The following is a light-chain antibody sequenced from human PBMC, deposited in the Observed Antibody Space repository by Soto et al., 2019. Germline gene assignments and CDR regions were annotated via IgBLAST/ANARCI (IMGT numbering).Light chain of an antibody. CDR1: QSVSSY. V-gene: IGKV3-11*01. Sequence: EIVLTQSPATLSLSPGERATLSCRASQSVSSYLAWYQQKPGQPPRLLIYDVSTRATGIPARFSGSGSGTDFTLTISSLEPEDLAVYYCQQRYNSLTFGGGTKVEIE. J-gene: IGKJ4*01. CDR3: QQRYNSLT. CDR2: DVS.